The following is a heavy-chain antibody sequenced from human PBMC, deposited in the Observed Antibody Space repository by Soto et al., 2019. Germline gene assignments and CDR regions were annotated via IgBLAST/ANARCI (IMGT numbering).Heavy chain of an antibody. Sequence: GGSLRLSCAASGFTFSSYAMRWVRQAPGKGLVWVSRINSDGSSTSYADSVKGRFTISRDNAKNTLYLQMNSLRAEDTAVYYCARAKMATVTTLFYWGQGTLVTVSS. CDR1: GFTFSSYA. CDR2: INSDGSST. V-gene: IGHV3-74*01. D-gene: IGHD4-17*01. J-gene: IGHJ4*02. CDR3: ARAKMATVTTLFY.